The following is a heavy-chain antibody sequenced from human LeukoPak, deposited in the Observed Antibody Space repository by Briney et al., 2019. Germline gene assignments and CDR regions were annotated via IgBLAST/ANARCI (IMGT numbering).Heavy chain of an antibody. CDR3: GRGKAEYSRSNYYYYMDV. V-gene: IGHV1-8*01. CDR1: GYTFTSYD. Sequence: ASVKVSCKASGYTFTSYDINWVRHATGQGLEWMGWMNPNSGNTGYAQKFQGRVTMTRNTSISTAYMELSSLRSEDTAVYYCGRGKAEYSRSNYYYYMDVWGKGTTVTVSS. CDR2: MNPNSGNT. D-gene: IGHD6-6*01. J-gene: IGHJ6*03.